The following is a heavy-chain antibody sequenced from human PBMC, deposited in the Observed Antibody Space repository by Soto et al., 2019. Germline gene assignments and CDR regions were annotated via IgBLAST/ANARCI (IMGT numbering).Heavy chain of an antibody. CDR1: GGSISSYY. CDR2: IYTSGST. J-gene: IGHJ5*02. V-gene: IGHV4-4*07. Sequence: SETLSLTCTVSGGSISSYYWSWIRQPAGKGLEWIGRIYTSGSTNYNPSLKSRVTMSVDTSKNQFSLKLSSVTAADTAVYYCATDSRRGNWFDPWGQGTLVTVSS. CDR3: ATDSRRGNWFDP.